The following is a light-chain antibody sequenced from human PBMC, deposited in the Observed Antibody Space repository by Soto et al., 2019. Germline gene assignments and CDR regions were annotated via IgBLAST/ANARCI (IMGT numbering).Light chain of an antibody. Sequence: QSLLTQPASVSGSPGQSITISCTGTSSDVGAYNFVSWHQQHPGKAPKLMIYNVYDRPSGISYRFSGSKSGNTASLTISGLQGEDEADYYCSAYTLSRTYGLGNGTKVTVL. CDR1: SSDVGAYNF. V-gene: IGLV2-14*03. CDR2: NVY. J-gene: IGLJ1*01. CDR3: SAYTLSRTYG.